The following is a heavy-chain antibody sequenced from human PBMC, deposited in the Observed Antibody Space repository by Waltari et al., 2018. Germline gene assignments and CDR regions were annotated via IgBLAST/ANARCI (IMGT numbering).Heavy chain of an antibody. CDR2: IRYDGSNK. Sequence: QVQLVESGGGVVQPGGSLRLSCAGSGFTFSSYCMHWVRQAPGKGLEWVAFIRYDGSNKYYADSVKGRFTISRDNSKNTLYLQMNSLRAEDTAVYYCAKEKVDPWGQGTLVTVSS. CDR3: AKEKVDP. V-gene: IGHV3-30*02. J-gene: IGHJ5*02. CDR1: GFTFSSYC.